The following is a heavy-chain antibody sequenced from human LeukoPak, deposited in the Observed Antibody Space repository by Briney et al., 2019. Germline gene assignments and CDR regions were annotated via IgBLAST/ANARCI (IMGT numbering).Heavy chain of an antibody. CDR2: IYTSGST. CDR1: GGSISSGSYY. V-gene: IGHV4-61*02. J-gene: IGHJ4*02. CDR3: ARVPRRSSGWEFDY. D-gene: IGHD6-19*01. Sequence: PSETLSLTCTVSGGSISSGSYYWSWIRQPAGKGLEWIGRIYTSGSTNYNPSLKSRVTISVDTSKNQFSLKLSSVTAADTAVYYCARVPRRSSGWEFDYWGQGTLVTVSS.